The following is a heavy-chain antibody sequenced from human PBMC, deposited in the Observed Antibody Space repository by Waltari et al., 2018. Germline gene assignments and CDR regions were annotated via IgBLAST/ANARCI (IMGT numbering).Heavy chain of an antibody. CDR3: ARRYNQGVFDY. J-gene: IGHJ4*02. D-gene: IGHD5-18*01. V-gene: IGHV4-59*12. Sequence: QVHLQESGPGLVKPSETLSLTCGVSGGSFSTYGWGWIRQPPGQGLDWIGNIYGPSGGVEYNPSLRSRATISGDTSKNQFSLKLQSLTAADTAVYYCARRYNQGVFDYWGQGVLVTVSS. CDR2: IYGPSGGV. CDR1: GGSFSTYG.